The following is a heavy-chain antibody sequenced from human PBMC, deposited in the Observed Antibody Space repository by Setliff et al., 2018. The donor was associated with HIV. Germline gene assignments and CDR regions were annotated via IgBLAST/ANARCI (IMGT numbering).Heavy chain of an antibody. CDR3: ASAGSGTRAPPRY. J-gene: IGHJ4*02. CDR1: GGSISSYY. Sequence: SETLSLTCTVSGGSISSYYRNWIRQPAGKGLEWIGRIYTSGSTNYNPSLKSRVTISVDTSKNHFSLKLRSVTAADTAVYYCASAGSGTRAPPRYWGQGTLVTVSS. CDR2: IYTSGST. V-gene: IGHV4-4*07. D-gene: IGHD1-1*01.